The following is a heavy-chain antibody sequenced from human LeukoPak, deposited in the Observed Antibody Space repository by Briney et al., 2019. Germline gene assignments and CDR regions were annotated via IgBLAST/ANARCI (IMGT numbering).Heavy chain of an antibody. D-gene: IGHD3-10*01. CDR1: GYTFTDYY. J-gene: IGHJ5*02. V-gene: IGHV1-2*02. CDR3: ARAPPITRGPFDP. CDR2: INPNSGVT. Sequence: ASVKVSCKASGYTFTDYYMNWVRQAPGQGLEWMGWINPNSGVTNYAQKFQGRVTMTRDTSISTAYMELITLRSDDTAMYYCARAPPITRGPFDPWGQGTLVTVSS.